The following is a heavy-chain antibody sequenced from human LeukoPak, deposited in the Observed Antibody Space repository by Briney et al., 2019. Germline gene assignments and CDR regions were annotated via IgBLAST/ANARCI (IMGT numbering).Heavy chain of an antibody. J-gene: IGHJ4*02. CDR1: GFIFSDYH. CDR2: IKQDGSEK. CDR3: ARGPAAGNLLSY. D-gene: IGHD6-19*01. V-gene: IGHV3-7*01. Sequence: GGSLRLSCAASGFIFSDYHMSWIRQASGKGLEWVANIKQDGSEKYYVDSVKGRFTISRDNAKNSLFLQMNSLRAEDTAVYYCARGPAAGNLLSYWGQGTLVTVSS.